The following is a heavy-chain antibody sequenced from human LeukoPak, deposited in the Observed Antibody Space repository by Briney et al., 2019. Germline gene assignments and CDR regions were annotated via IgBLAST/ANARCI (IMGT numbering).Heavy chain of an antibody. V-gene: IGHV1-69*13. CDR3: ARRQLHYYDSSGYYPLDH. CDR2: IIPIFGTA. J-gene: IGHJ4*02. CDR1: GGTFSSYA. D-gene: IGHD3-22*01. Sequence: SVKVSCKASGGTFSSYAISWVRQAPGQGLEWMGGIIPIFGTANYAQKFQGRVTITADESTSTAYMELSSLRSEDTAVYYCARRQLHYYDSSGYYPLDHWGQGTLVTVSS.